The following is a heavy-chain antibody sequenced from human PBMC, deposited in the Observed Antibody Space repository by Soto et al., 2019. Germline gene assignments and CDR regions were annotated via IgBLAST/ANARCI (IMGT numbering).Heavy chain of an antibody. Sequence: PGGSLRLSCAASGFTFDDYAMHWVRQAPGKGLEWVSGISWNSGSIGYADSVKGRFTISRDNAKNSLYLQMNSLRAEDTALYYCAKGRDDSGYDFLGLFYWGQGTLVTVSS. CDR2: ISWNSGSI. V-gene: IGHV3-9*01. J-gene: IGHJ4*02. CDR3: AKGRDDSGYDFLGLFY. D-gene: IGHD5-12*01. CDR1: GFTFDDYA.